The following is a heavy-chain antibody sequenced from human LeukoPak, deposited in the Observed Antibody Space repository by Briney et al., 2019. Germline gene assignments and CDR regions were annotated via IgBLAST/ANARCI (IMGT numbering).Heavy chain of an antibody. CDR1: GFKFSDYG. V-gene: IGHV3-30*02. CDR2: IRYDGSKI. J-gene: IGHJ4*02. Sequence: GESLKISCVGSGFKFSDYGLHWFRQAPGKGLEWVAFIRYDGSKIVYEDSLTGRFTVSRDNSEKTLYLQMSGLRSGDTAVYYCATAVFDYWGQGTLVTVSS. CDR3: ATAVFDY.